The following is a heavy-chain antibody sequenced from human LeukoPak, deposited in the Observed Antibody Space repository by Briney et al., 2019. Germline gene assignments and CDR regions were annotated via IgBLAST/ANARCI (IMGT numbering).Heavy chain of an antibody. J-gene: IGHJ4*02. D-gene: IGHD6-13*01. V-gene: IGHV6-1*01. CDR1: GDSVSSKSAT. Sequence: SQTLSLTCALSGDSVSSKSATWNWIRQSPSSGLEWLGRTYYKSKWNNDYAISVRSRITINPDTPKNQFSLHLNSVTPEDTAVYFCARSAAGTLDYWGQGTLVTVSS. CDR2: TYYKSKWNN. CDR3: ARSAAGTLDY.